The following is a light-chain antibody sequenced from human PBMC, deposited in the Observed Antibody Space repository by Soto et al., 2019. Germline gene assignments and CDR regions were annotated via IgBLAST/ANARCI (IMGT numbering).Light chain of an antibody. Sequence: EIVLTQSPATLSLSPGERATLSCRASQSVSSYLAWYQQRPGQAPRRLIYDASNRATGIPTRFSGSGSGKDFTLTISSLVPEDLAVYYCQQRTNWPPLTFGGGTKVEIK. CDR2: DAS. V-gene: IGKV3-11*01. CDR1: QSVSSY. CDR3: QQRTNWPPLT. J-gene: IGKJ4*01.